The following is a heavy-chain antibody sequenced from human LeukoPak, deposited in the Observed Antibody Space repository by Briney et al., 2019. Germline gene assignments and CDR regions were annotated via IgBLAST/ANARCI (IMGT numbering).Heavy chain of an antibody. V-gene: IGHV3-7*01. CDR3: ARERDGRFFDY. Sequence: GGSLRLSCEVSGLIFRSYWMSWVRQAPGKGLEWVANINQEGSEKYFEDSVKGRFTISRDNAKNPLHPQMNTLRAEDTAVYYCARERDGRFFDYWGQGTLVTVSS. J-gene: IGHJ4*02. CDR1: GLIFRSYW. CDR2: INQEGSEK. D-gene: IGHD5-24*01.